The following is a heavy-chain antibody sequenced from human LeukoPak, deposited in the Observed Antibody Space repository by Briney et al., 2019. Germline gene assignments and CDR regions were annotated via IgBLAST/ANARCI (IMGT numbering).Heavy chain of an antibody. CDR2: ISYDASNK. V-gene: IGHV3-30-3*01. J-gene: IGHJ4*02. CDR3: AREAAADYYDSSGYFFPIDY. Sequence: GGSLRRSCAASGFTFSSYAIHWVRQAPGKGLEWGAIISYDASNKYYADSVKGRFTTSRDNSKNTLYLQMNSLRPEDTAVYYCAREAAADYYDSSGYFFPIDYWGQGTLVTVSS. D-gene: IGHD3-22*01. CDR1: GFTFSSYA.